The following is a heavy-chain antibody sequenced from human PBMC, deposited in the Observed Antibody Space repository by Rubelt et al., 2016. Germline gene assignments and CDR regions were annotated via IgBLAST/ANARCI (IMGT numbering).Heavy chain of an antibody. Sequence: GGVVQPGRSLRLSCAASGFTFSSYGMHWVRQAPGKGLEWVAVIWYDGSNKYYADSVKGRFTISRDNSKNTLYLQMNSLRAEDTAVYYCARGNSGYDYGLDYWGQGTLVTVSS. V-gene: IGHV3-33*01. CDR3: ARGNSGYDYGLDY. D-gene: IGHD5-12*01. CDR1: GFTFSSYG. CDR2: IWYDGSNK. J-gene: IGHJ4*02.